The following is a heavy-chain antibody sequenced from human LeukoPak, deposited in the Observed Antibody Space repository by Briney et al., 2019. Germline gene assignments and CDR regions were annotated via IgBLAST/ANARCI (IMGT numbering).Heavy chain of an antibody. D-gene: IGHD5-24*01. Sequence: SETLSLTCTVSGGSISSGGYYWSWIRQPPGKGLEWIGYIYYSGSTNYNPSLKSRVTISVDTSKNQFSLKLSSVTAADTAVYYCARGHASRDGYPYWGQGTLVTVSS. CDR3: ARGHASRDGYPY. J-gene: IGHJ4*02. CDR2: IYYSGST. V-gene: IGHV4-61*08. CDR1: GGSISSGGYY.